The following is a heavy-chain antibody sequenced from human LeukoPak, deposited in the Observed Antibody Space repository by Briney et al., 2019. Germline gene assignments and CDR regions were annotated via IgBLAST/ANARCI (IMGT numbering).Heavy chain of an antibody. CDR1: GGAISSSNW. J-gene: IGHJ3*02. V-gene: IGHV4-4*02. CDR3: ARVGDSSGYYKGFDI. D-gene: IGHD3-22*01. CDR2: VYHSGST. Sequence: SGTLSLTCAISGGAISSSNWWNWVRQPPGKGLEWIGEVYHSGSTNYNPSLKSRVTISVDNSKNQFSLKLSSVTAADTAVYYCARVGDSSGYYKGFDIWGQGTMVTVSS.